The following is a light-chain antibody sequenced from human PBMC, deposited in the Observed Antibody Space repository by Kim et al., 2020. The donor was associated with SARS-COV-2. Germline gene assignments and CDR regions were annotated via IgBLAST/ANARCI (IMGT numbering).Light chain of an antibody. J-gene: IGLJ3*02. Sequence: GQRFTISCSGSNSNIGNYTVNWYQQFPGTAPKLLIYKNNQRPSGVPDRFSGSNPGTSASLVISGLQSDDEADYYCATWDDRLGGRVFGGGTQLTVL. V-gene: IGLV1-44*01. CDR3: ATWDDRLGGRV. CDR2: KNN. CDR1: NSNIGNYT.